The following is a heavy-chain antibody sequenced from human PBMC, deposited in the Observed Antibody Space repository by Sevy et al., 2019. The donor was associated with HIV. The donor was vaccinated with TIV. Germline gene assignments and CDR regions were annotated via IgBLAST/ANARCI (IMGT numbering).Heavy chain of an antibody. J-gene: IGHJ6*02. CDR2: IRYDGSNK. D-gene: IGHD2-2*01. CDR1: GFTFSSYG. Sequence: GGSLRLSCAASGFTFSSYGMHWVRQAPGKGLEWVAFIRYDGSNKYYADSVKGRFTISRNNSKNTLYLQMNSLGAEDTAVYYSAKDLCSSTSCYVYYYYYGMDVWGQGTTVTVSS. V-gene: IGHV3-30*02. CDR3: AKDLCSSTSCYVYYYYYGMDV.